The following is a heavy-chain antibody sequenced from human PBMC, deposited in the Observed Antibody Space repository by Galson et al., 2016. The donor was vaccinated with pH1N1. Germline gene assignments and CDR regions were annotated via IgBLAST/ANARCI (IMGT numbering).Heavy chain of an antibody. CDR3: ARVGPTVTTYDS. CDR2: MSTNSDDT. CDR1: GYTFTDYY. D-gene: IGHD4-17*01. J-gene: IGHJ4*02. Sequence: SVKVSCKASGYTFTDYYLHWVRQAPGQGLEWMGWMSTNSDDTNSAQNFQGRVTMTLDTSVTTAYMELSRLRSDDTAIYYCARVGPTVTTYDSWGQGTLVTVSS. V-gene: IGHV1-2*02.